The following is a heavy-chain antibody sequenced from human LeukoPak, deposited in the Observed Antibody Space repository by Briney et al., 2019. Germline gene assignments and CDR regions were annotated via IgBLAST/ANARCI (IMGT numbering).Heavy chain of an antibody. CDR3: ARTGYGYNYFDY. CDR1: GLTFSNYY. CDR2: ISSGSTYT. J-gene: IGHJ4*02. Sequence: PGGSLRLSCAASGLTFSNYYMSWIRQPPGKGLEWVSSISSGSTYTYYADSVKGRFTISRDNAKNSLYLQMNSLRAEDTAVYYCARTGYGYNYFDYWGQGTLVTVSS. V-gene: IGHV3-11*06. D-gene: IGHD3-16*01.